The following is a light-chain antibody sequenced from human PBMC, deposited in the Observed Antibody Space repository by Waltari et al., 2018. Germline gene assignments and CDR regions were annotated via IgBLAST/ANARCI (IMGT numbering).Light chain of an antibody. CDR1: QHVSKY. V-gene: IGKV1-33*01. CDR2: DAS. CDR3: QQYYNVPRT. Sequence: DIQMTQSPSSLSASVGDRVTITCQTSQHVSKYLNWYQQKPGKAPNLLIYDASNLQRGVPSRFSGSGSGTHFTFTISSLQPEDIATYYCQQYYNVPRTFGQGTRLEIK. J-gene: IGKJ5*01.